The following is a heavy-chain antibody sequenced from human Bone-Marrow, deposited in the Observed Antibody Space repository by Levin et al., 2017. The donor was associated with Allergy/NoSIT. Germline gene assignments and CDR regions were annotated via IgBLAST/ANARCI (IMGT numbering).Heavy chain of an antibody. Sequence: LSLTCAASGFTFSNNGMHWVRQAPGKGLEWVAGIRNDGNNANYADSAKGRFTISRDNSKNMVYLEMNSLRVEDTAVYYCARGGGGYLDYWGQGTLVTVSS. D-gene: IGHD3-10*01. CDR3: ARGGGGYLDY. V-gene: IGHV3-33*01. CDR2: IRNDGNNA. CDR1: GFTFSNNG. J-gene: IGHJ4*02.